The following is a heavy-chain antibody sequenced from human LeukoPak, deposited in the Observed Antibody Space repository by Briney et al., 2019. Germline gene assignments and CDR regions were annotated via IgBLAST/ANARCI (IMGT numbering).Heavy chain of an antibody. Sequence: GGSLRLSCAASGFTFRSYGMHWVRQAPGKGLEWVAVISYDGSNKYYADSVKGRFTISRDNSKNTLYLQMNSLRAEDTAVYYCVKDTISGYSGYDYFDYWGQGTLVTVSS. CDR3: VKDTISGYSGYDYFDY. CDR1: GFTFRSYG. J-gene: IGHJ4*02. V-gene: IGHV3-30*18. D-gene: IGHD5-12*01. CDR2: ISYDGSNK.